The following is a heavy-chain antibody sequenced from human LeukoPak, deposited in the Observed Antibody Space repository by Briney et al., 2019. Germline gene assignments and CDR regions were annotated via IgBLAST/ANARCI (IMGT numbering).Heavy chain of an antibody. V-gene: IGHV4-39*07. Sequence: PSETLSLTCTVSGGSISSSSHYWGWIRQPPGKGLEWIGSIYYSGSTYYNPSLKSRVTISVDTSKNQFSLKLSSVTAADTAVYYCARGKSASNYYYYMDVWGKGTTVTVSS. J-gene: IGHJ6*03. CDR3: ARGKSASNYYYYMDV. CDR2: IYYSGST. CDR1: GGSISSSSHY.